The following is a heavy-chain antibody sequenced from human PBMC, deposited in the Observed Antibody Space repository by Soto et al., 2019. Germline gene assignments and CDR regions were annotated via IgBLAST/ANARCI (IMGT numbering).Heavy chain of an antibody. J-gene: IGHJ5*02. D-gene: IGHD3-3*01. V-gene: IGHV4-59*11. CDR3: ARDMGLQHDTGYYDFWSGKNNWFDP. Sequence: SETLSLTCTVSGGSISGHYWSWIRQPPGKGLQYIGYISYSGSTNYNPSLKSRVTISVDTSNNQFSLRLSSVTAADTAVYYCARDMGLQHDTGYYDFWSGKNNWFDPWGQGILVTVSS. CDR1: GGSISGHY. CDR2: ISYSGST.